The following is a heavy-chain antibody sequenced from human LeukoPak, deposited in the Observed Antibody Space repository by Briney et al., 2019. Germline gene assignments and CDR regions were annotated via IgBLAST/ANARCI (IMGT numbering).Heavy chain of an antibody. V-gene: IGHV3-66*01. J-gene: IGHJ4*02. CDR3: ARRDSGGYYYFYY. CDR1: GFTVSSNY. D-gene: IGHD3-22*01. CDR2: IYSGGST. Sequence: PGGSLRLSCAVSGFTVSSNYMSWVRQAPGKGLEWVSVIYSGGSTYYADSVKGRFTVSRDNSKSTLYLQMNSLRAEDTAVYYCARRDSGGYYYFYYWGQGTLVTVSS.